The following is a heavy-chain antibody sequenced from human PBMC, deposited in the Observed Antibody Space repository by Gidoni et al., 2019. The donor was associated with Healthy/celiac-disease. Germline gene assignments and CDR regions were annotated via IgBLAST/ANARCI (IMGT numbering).Heavy chain of an antibody. J-gene: IGHJ6*03. V-gene: IGHV2-26*01. CDR3: ARSLATWYSSGWSGYYYYMDV. Sequence: QVTLKESGPVLVKPTETLTLTCTVSGFSLSNARMGVSWIRQPPGKALEWLAHIFSNDEKSYSTSLKSRLTISKDTSKSQVVLTMTNMDPVDTATYYCARSLATWYSSGWSGYYYYMDVWGKGTTVTVSS. CDR2: IFSNDEK. CDR1: GFSLSNARMG. D-gene: IGHD6-19*01.